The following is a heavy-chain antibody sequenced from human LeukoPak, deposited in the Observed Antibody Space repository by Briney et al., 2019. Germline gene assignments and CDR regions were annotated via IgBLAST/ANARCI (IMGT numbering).Heavy chain of an antibody. V-gene: IGHV1-69*13. J-gene: IGHJ6*02. CDR2: IIPIFGTA. D-gene: IGHD1-26*01. Sequence: GASVKVSCKASGGTFSSYAISWVRQAPGQGLEWMGGIIPIFGTANYAQKFQGRVTITADESTSTAYMELSSLRSEDTAVYYCATDNVPMGATTPYYYYGMDVWGQGTTVTVSS. CDR1: GGTFSSYA. CDR3: ATDNVPMGATTPYYYYGMDV.